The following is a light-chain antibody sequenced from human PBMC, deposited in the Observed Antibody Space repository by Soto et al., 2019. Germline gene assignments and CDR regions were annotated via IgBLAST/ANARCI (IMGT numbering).Light chain of an antibody. V-gene: IGKV3-11*01. CDR3: QQRYNWPVT. Sequence: EIVLTQSPATLSLSPGERATLSCRASQSITNYLGWYQQKPGQAPRLLIYATSNRPTGIPAWFSGSGSGTDFTLTISSLEPEDFAVYYCQQRYNWPVTFGQGTRLEI. CDR1: QSITNY. CDR2: ATS. J-gene: IGKJ5*01.